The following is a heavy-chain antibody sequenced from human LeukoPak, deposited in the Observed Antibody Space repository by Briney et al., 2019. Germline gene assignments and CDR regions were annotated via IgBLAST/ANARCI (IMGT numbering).Heavy chain of an antibody. Sequence: GASVKVSCKASGGTFSSYAISWVRQAPGQGLEWMGGIIPIFGTANYAQKFQGRVTITADESTSTAYMELSSLRSEDTAVYYRARDRLGIPFDPWGQGTLVTVSS. CDR3: ARDRLGIPFDP. CDR1: GGTFSSYA. J-gene: IGHJ5*02. V-gene: IGHV1-69*01. CDR2: IIPIFGTA. D-gene: IGHD7-27*01.